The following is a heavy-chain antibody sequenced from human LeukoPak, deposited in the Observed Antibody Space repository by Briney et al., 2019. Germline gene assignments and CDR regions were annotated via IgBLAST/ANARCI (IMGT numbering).Heavy chain of an antibody. CDR1: GFSVSSNY. D-gene: IGHD5-18*01. Sequence: SGGSLRLSCAASGFSVSSNYMSWVRQAPGKGLEWVSVIYSGGSTYYADSVKGRFTISRDNSKNTLYLQMNSLRAEDTAVYYCARAPGPRGYSYGPLLIYYDYWGQGTLVTVSS. V-gene: IGHV3-66*02. CDR2: IYSGGST. CDR3: ARAPGPRGYSYGPLLIYYDY. J-gene: IGHJ4*02.